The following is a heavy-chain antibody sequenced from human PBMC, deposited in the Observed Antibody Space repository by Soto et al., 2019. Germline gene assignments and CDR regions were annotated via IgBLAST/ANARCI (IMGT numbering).Heavy chain of an antibody. D-gene: IGHD2-15*01. CDR1: GGSISSGGYY. J-gene: IGHJ4*02. CDR2: IYYSGST. V-gene: IGHV4-31*03. Sequence: SETLSLTCTVSGGSISSGGYYWSWIRQHPGKGLEWIGYIYYSGSTYYNPSLKSRVTISVDTSKNQFSLKLSSVTAADTAVYYCARGDCSGGSCYTRGFGYWGQGTLVTVSS. CDR3: ARGDCSGGSCYTRGFGY.